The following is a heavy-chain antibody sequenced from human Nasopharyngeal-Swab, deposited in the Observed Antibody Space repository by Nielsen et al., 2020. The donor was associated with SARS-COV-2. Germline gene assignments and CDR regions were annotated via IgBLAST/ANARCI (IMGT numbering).Heavy chain of an antibody. CDR1: VCTFSSYA. J-gene: IGHJ3*02. CDR2: IIPIFGTA. Sequence: SVKVSCKASVCTFSSYAISWVRPAPGQGLAWMGGIIPIFGTANYAQKFQGRLTITADESTSTAYMELSSLRSEDTYVYYCASWTGDDAFDIWGQGTMVTVSS. D-gene: IGHD3/OR15-3a*01. V-gene: IGHV1-69*13. CDR3: ASWTGDDAFDI.